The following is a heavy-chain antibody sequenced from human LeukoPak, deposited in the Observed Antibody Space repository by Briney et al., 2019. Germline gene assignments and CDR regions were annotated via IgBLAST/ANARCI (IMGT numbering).Heavy chain of an antibody. CDR1: GYTFTSYY. CDR3: ARSISPSVAGHANLDY. V-gene: IGHV1-46*01. D-gene: IGHD6-19*01. Sequence: ASVKVSCKSSGYTFTSYYMHWVRQAPGQGLEWMGIINPSGCSTSYAQKFQGRVTMTRDTSTSTVYMALTSLTSEDTAVYYCARSISPSVAGHANLDYWGQGTLVTVSS. J-gene: IGHJ4*02. CDR2: INPSGCST.